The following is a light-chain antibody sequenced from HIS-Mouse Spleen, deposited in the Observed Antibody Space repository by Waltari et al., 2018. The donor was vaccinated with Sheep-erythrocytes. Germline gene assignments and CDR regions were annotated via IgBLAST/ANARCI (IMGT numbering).Light chain of an antibody. Sequence: DIQMTQSPSTLSASVGDRVTITCRSSQSISSWLAWYQQKPGKAPKRLIYKASSLESGGPSRFSGSGSGTEFTLTISSLQPDDFATYYCQQYNSYPLTFGGGTKVEIK. CDR3: QQYNSYPLT. J-gene: IGKJ4*01. CDR1: QSISSW. CDR2: KAS. V-gene: IGKV1-5*03.